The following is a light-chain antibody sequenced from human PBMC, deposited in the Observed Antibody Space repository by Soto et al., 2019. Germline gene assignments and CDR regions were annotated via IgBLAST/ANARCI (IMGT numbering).Light chain of an antibody. J-gene: IGKJ5*01. CDR1: QSIITY. CDR2: AAS. Sequence: DLPMTQSPSSLSASVGDRVTIACRASQSIITYLNWYQQKPGRAPKLLIYAASTLQSWVPSRFSGSGYGSDFTLTISSLQPEDFAVYYCQLYGSSITFGQGTRLEIK. CDR3: QLYGSSIT. V-gene: IGKV1-39*02.